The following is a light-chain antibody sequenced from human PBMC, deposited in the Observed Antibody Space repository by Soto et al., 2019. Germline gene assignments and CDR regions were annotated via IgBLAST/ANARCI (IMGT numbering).Light chain of an antibody. CDR1: QNIGTY. Sequence: DIQLAQPTSCLSPXVGNXVTIXXRASQNIGTYSNWYQQKPGKGPKLLIYAASILQSGVPSRLSGRGSGTDFTLTISSLQPEDFAPYNCQQSYNRPLTFAGRTMVDIK. CDR3: QQSYNRPLT. J-gene: IGKJ4*01. CDR2: AAS. V-gene: IGKV1-39*01.